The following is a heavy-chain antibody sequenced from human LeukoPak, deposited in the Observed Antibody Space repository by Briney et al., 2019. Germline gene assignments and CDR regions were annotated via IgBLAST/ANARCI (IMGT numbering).Heavy chain of an antibody. J-gene: IGHJ4*02. Sequence: GGSLRLSCAATGFTFSSYAMHWVRQAPGKGLEYVSAISSNGGSTYYANSVKGRFTISRDNSKNTLYLQMGSLRAEDMAVYYCARADYYDSSGPTFPFDYWGQGTLVTVSS. V-gene: IGHV3-64*01. CDR2: ISSNGGST. CDR3: ARADYYDSSGPTFPFDY. CDR1: GFTFSSYA. D-gene: IGHD3-22*01.